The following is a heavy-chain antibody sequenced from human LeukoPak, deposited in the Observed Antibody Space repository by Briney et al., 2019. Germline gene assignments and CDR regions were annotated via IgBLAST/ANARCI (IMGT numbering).Heavy chain of an antibody. J-gene: IGHJ4*02. D-gene: IGHD3-10*01. V-gene: IGHV3-33*01. CDR1: GFTFSSYG. Sequence: PGRSLRLSCAASGFTFSSYGMHWVRQAPGKGLEWVAVIWYDGSNKYYADSVKGRFTISRDNSKNTLYLQMNSLRAEDTAVYYCARDQALWFGELSGSFDYWGQGTLVTVSS. CDR2: IWYDGSNK. CDR3: ARDQALWFGELSGSFDY.